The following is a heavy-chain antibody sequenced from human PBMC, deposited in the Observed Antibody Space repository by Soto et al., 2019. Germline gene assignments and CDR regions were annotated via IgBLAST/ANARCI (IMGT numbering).Heavy chain of an antibody. V-gene: IGHV3-30*18. CDR2: ISYDGSNK. CDR1: GFTFSSYG. D-gene: IGHD3-22*01. J-gene: IGHJ4*02. Sequence: QVQLVESGGGVVQPGRSLRLSCAASGFTFSSYGMHWVRQAPGKGLEWVAVISYDGSNKYYADSVKGRFTISRDNSKNPLYLQINSLRAEDTAVYYCAKWHSSGYGYFDYWGQGTLVTVSS. CDR3: AKWHSSGYGYFDY.